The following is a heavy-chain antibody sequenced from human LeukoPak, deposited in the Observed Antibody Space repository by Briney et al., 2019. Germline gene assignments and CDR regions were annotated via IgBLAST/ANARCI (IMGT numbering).Heavy chain of an antibody. D-gene: IGHD1-14*01. CDR2: IYHSGST. Sequence: SETLSLTCTVSGGSISSSSYYWGWIRQPPGKGLEWIGYIYHSGSTYYNPSLKSRVTISVDTSKNQFSLKLSSVTAADTAVYYCARAPNPTTFDYWGQGTLVTVSS. CDR3: ARAPNPTTFDY. V-gene: IGHV4-39*07. J-gene: IGHJ4*02. CDR1: GGSISSSSYY.